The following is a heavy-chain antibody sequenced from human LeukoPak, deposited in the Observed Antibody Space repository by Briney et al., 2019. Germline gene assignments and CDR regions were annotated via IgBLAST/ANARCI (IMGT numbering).Heavy chain of an antibody. CDR1: GFTFSSYA. CDR3: AKAEGYDILTGLDH. Sequence: GGSLRLSCATSGFTFSSYAMSWVRQAPGKGLEWVSGIGASGGSTYYADSVKGRFTISRDNSKNTLYLQMNSLRTEDTAVYYCAKAEGYDILTGLDHWGQGTLVTVSS. J-gene: IGHJ4*02. V-gene: IGHV3-23*01. D-gene: IGHD3-9*01. CDR2: IGASGGST.